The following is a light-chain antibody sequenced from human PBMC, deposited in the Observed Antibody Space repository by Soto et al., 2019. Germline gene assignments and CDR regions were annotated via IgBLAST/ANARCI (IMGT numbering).Light chain of an antibody. Sequence: DIQLTQSPSFLSASVGDRVTITCRASHDINTYLAWYQQKPGKAPKLLIFAASTLQNGVPSRFIGSGSGTEFTVTITSLQPEDFATYYCQQRKSYPITFGQGTRLEIK. CDR2: AAS. CDR3: QQRKSYPIT. V-gene: IGKV1-9*01. J-gene: IGKJ5*01. CDR1: HDINTY.